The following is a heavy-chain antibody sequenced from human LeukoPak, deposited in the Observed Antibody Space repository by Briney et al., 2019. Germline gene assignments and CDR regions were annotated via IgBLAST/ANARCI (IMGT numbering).Heavy chain of an antibody. J-gene: IGHJ5*02. D-gene: IGHD3-10*01. CDR1: GGSISNYY. CDR3: SRSEGVYYGSGCSGSYYPHWFDP. Sequence: SETLSLTCTVSGGSISNYYWSWIRQPPGKGLEWIGYIFYTGSTKYNSSLKSRVTISLDTSKNQFSLKMTSVTAADTAVYYCSRSEGVYYGSGCSGSYYPHWFDPWGQGALVTVSS. CDR2: IFYTGST. V-gene: IGHV4-59*03.